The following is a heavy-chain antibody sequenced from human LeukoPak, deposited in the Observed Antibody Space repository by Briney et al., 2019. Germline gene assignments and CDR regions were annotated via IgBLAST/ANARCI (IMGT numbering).Heavy chain of an antibody. CDR2: ISSSSNYI. CDR1: GFTFSSYS. CDR3: ARGISSGRIAVAGTGAFDI. Sequence: GGSLRLSCAASGFTFSSYSMNWVRQAPGKGLEWVSSISSSSNYIYYADSVKGRFTISRDNAKNSLYLQMNSLRAEDTAVYYCARGISSGRIAVAGTGAFDIWGQGTMVTVSS. V-gene: IGHV3-21*01. D-gene: IGHD6-19*01. J-gene: IGHJ3*02.